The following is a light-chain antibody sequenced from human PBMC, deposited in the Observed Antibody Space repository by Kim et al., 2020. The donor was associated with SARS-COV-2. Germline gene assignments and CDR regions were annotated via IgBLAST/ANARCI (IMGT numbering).Light chain of an antibody. Sequence: ASVGDRVTIACRASQGVSDWLAWYQQKPGKPPKLLIYKASKLEDGVPSRFSATESGTEFTLTINSLQPDDFATYYCQQYYSGSRAFGQGTKVDIK. CDR2: KAS. V-gene: IGKV1-5*03. J-gene: IGKJ1*01. CDR1: QGVSDW. CDR3: QQYYSGSRA.